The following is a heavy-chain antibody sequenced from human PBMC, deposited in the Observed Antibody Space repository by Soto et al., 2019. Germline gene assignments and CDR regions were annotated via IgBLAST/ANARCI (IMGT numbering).Heavy chain of an antibody. D-gene: IGHD3-22*01. CDR1: GFTFGDYS. CDR3: TRAVYYYDSSGPFDL. V-gene: IGHV3-49*03. Sequence: GGSLRLSCTASGFTFGDYSMTWFRRAPGKGLEWLGFIRKKSYGGTAEYAASLSGRFTISRDDSNSIAYLQLNSLKPEDTAVYYCTRAVYYYDSSGPFDLWGRGTLVTVSS. J-gene: IGHJ3*01. CDR2: IRKKSYGGTA.